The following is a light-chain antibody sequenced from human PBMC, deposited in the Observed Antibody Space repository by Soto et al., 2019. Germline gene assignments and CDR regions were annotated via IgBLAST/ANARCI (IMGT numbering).Light chain of an antibody. CDR3: QQYNNWPPLT. Sequence: EIVLTQSPGTLYLSPGERATLSCRASQSVSSNLAWYQHKPGQAPRLLIHGASSRVTGIPARFSGSGSGTEFALTISSLQSEDFAVYYCQQYNNWPPLTFGGGTKVDIK. CDR2: GAS. J-gene: IGKJ4*01. CDR1: QSVSSN. V-gene: IGKV3D-15*01.